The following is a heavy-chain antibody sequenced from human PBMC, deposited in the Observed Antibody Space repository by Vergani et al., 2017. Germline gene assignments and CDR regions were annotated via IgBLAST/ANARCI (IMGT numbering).Heavy chain of an antibody. J-gene: IGHJ4*02. CDR1: GYTFAGYN. V-gene: IGHV1-2*02. Sequence: QVQLVQSGAEVKKPGASVKVSCKASGYTFAGYNIHWVRQAPGQGLELMGWINPNSGGTNYAQKFQGRVTMTRDTSINTAYMELSRLISDDTAVYYCARGWSGYSTSWFFEYWGQGTLVTVSS. CDR2: INPNSGGT. D-gene: IGHD6-13*01. CDR3: ARGWSGYSTSWFFEY.